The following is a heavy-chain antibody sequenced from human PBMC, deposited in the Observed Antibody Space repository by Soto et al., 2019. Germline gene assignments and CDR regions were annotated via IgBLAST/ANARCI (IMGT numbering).Heavy chain of an antibody. V-gene: IGHV3-23*01. D-gene: IGHD3-22*01. Sequence: GGSLRLSCSASGFTFGKYAMSWVRQAPGKGLEWVSAVSSIGSSPYYAGSVQGRFSISRDNSKNILYLQMKSLRAEDTAIYYCAKARPSGGYYYVEAFDVWGQGTMVSVSS. CDR1: GFTFGKYA. J-gene: IGHJ3*01. CDR3: AKARPSGGYYYVEAFDV. CDR2: VSSIGSSP.